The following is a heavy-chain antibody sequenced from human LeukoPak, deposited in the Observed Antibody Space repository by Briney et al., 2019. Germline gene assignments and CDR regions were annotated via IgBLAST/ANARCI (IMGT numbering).Heavy chain of an antibody. CDR1: GYPFSAHY. CDR2: IKPDSVDT. D-gene: IGHD1-26*01. J-gene: IGHJ4*02. V-gene: IGHV1-2*02. CDR3: ARGGDWELDIDF. Sequence: SGKVSCKPSGYPFSAHYINWGRHSPGQGLGWMGWIKPDSVDTNYAQKFQARLSMTRDTTISTVYMELTRLTSDDTAVYYCARGGDWELDIDFWGQGTLITVSS.